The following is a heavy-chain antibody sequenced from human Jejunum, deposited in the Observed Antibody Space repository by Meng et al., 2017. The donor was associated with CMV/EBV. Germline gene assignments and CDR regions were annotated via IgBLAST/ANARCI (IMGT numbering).Heavy chain of an antibody. CDR2: VTGDGETR. J-gene: IGHJ3*02. CDR1: GFTLSNYG. V-gene: IGHV3-23*01. D-gene: IGHD3-10*01. CDR3: AKEVSSRSRGAFDI. Sequence: SGFTLSNYGVEWVRQAPGKGLEWVSGVTGDGETRFYADSVKGRFTISRDNSKKTLYLQMNSLRVEDTAIYYCAKEVSSRSRGAFDIWGQGTMVTVSS.